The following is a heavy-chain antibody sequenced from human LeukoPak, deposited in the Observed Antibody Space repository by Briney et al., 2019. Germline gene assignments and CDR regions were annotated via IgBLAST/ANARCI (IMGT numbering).Heavy chain of an antibody. D-gene: IGHD3-10*01. CDR1: GGSFSGFH. CDR2: ISHDESA. J-gene: IGHJ4*02. Sequence: PSETLSLTCAVYGGSFSGFHWSWIRQSPGKGLQWIGEISHDESANYNPSLKSRVTISVDTSKNQFSLKLRSVTAADTAVYYCARIHLRTYYYGSGSPDYWGQGTLVTVSS. V-gene: IGHV4-34*01. CDR3: ARIHLRTYYYGSGSPDY.